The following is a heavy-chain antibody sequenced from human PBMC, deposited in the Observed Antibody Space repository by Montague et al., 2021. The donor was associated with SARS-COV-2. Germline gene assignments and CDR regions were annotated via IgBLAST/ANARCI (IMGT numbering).Heavy chain of an antibody. CDR1: GDSISSSSYD. Sequence: SETLSLTCTVPGDSISSSSYDWGWIRRPPGKGLEWIGHISYHGSTNYNPSLKSRVTISIDTSRNQFSLKVSSVTATDTAIYYCARRLDYWDSSGQRRHFDYWGQGTLVTVSS. D-gene: IGHD3-22*01. J-gene: IGHJ4*02. CDR3: ARRLDYWDSSGQRRHFDY. V-gene: IGHV4-39*01. CDR2: ISYHGST.